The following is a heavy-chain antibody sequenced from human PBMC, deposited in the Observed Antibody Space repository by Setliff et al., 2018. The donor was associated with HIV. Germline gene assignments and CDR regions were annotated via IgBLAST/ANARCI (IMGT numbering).Heavy chain of an antibody. D-gene: IGHD5-12*01. Sequence: SETLSLTCTVSGDSIRGYYWSRIRQPPGKGLEWMGYVFYTGFAAYNPSLKSRLTISVDTSKSQFSLTLTSVTAADTAVYYCARQMPIPGIAITPVDYWGQGALVTVSS. CDR1: GDSIRGYY. CDR2: VFYTGFA. CDR3: ARQMPIPGIAITPVDY. V-gene: IGHV4-59*08. J-gene: IGHJ4*02.